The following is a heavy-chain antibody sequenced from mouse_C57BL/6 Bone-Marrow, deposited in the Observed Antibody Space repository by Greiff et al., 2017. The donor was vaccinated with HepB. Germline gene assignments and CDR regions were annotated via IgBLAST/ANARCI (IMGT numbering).Heavy chain of an antibody. J-gene: IGHJ4*01. D-gene: IGHD2-1*01. Sequence: QVQLQQSGAELVKPGASVKMSCKASGYTFTTYPIEWMKQNHGKSLEWIGNFHPYNDDTKYNEKFKGKATLTVEKSSSTVYLELSRLTSDDSAVYYCARRGGYGNLGVYYAMDYWGQGTSVTVSS. CDR2: FHPYNDDT. CDR3: ARRGGYGNLGVYYAMDY. V-gene: IGHV1-47*01. CDR1: GYTFTTYP.